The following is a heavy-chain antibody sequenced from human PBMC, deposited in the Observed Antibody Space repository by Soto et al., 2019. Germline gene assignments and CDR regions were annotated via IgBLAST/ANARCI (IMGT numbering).Heavy chain of an antibody. V-gene: IGHV3-23*01. CDR3: AKDDIVVVPAALYFDY. CDR1: GFTFSSYA. J-gene: IGHJ4*02. CDR2: ISGSGGST. Sequence: GSLRLSCAASGFTFSSYAMSWVRQAPGKGLEWVSAISGSGGSTYYADSVKGRFTISRDNSKNTLYLQMNSLRAEDTAVYYCAKDDIVVVPAALYFDYWGQGTLVTVSS. D-gene: IGHD2-2*01.